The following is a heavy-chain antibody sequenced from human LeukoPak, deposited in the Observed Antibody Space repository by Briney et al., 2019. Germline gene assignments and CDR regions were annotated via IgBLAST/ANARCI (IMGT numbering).Heavy chain of an antibody. CDR2: IYYSGST. CDR3: ARGLYGGYDY. D-gene: IGHD3-3*01. Sequence: SETLSLTCTVSGGSISSRSYYWDWIRQPPGKGLEWIGSIYYSGSTYYNPSLKSRVTIFVDTSKNQFSLKLSSVTAADTAVYYCARGLYGGYDYWGQGTLVTVSS. J-gene: IGHJ4*02. V-gene: IGHV4-39*01. CDR1: GGSISSRSYY.